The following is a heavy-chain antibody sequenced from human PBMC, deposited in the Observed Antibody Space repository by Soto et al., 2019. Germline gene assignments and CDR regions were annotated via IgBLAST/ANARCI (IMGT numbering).Heavy chain of an antibody. CDR2: ISYDGSNQ. V-gene: IGHV3-30*18. CDR3: AKDQASGQGSFDS. Sequence: VGSLRLSCASSVCTFNIYGMHCVRHSPDKGLEWVALISYDGSNQYYADSVKGRFTISRDNSKNTLFLQMNSLRADDTAVYYCAKDQASGQGSFDSWGQGRRFTVS. CDR1: VCTFNIYG. J-gene: IGHJ4*02.